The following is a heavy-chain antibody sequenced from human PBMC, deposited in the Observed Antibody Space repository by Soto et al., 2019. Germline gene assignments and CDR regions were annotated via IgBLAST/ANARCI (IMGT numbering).Heavy chain of an antibody. Sequence: SETLSLTCTVSGGSISSYYWSWIRQPPGKGLEWIGYIYYSGSTNYNPSLKSRVTISVDTSKNQFSLKLSSVTAADTAVYYCARWGSRVRGVIIPNWFAPWGQGTLVTVSS. J-gene: IGHJ5*02. D-gene: IGHD3-10*01. V-gene: IGHV4-59*01. CDR2: IYYSGST. CDR1: GGSISSYY. CDR3: ARWGSRVRGVIIPNWFAP.